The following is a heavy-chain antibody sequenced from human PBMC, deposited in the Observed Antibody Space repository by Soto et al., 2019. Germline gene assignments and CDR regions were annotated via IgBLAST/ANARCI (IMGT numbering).Heavy chain of an antibody. D-gene: IGHD2-21*02. CDR1: GFTFSSYW. J-gene: IGHJ6*02. Sequence: EVQLVESGGGLVQPGGSLRLSCAASGFTFSSYWMSWVRQAPGKGLEWVANIKQDGSEKFYVDSVKGRFTISRDNAKNSLYLQTNSLRAEDTAVYYCARAYLSWGDCYRPYYYYGMDGWGQGTTVTGSS. CDR3: ARAYLSWGDCYRPYYYYGMDG. V-gene: IGHV3-7*03. CDR2: IKQDGSEK.